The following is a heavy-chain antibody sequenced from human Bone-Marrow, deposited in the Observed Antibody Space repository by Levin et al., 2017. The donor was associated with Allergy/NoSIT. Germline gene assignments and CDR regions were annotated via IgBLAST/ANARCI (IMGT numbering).Heavy chain of an antibody. J-gene: IGHJ6*03. CDR1: GGSVSSGSYY. CDR2: IYYSGST. CDR3: ARALMITFGGVIVRRGYYYYMDV. Sequence: SGSLSLTCTVSGGSVSSGSYYWSWIRQPPGKGLEWIGYIYYSGSTNYNPSLKSRVTISVDTSKNQFSLKLSSVTAADTAVYYCARALMITFGGVIVRRGYYYYMDVWGKGTTVTVSS. D-gene: IGHD3-16*02. V-gene: IGHV4-61*01.